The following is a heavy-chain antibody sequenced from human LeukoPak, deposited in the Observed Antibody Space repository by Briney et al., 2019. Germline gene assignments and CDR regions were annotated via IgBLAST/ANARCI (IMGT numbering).Heavy chain of an antibody. J-gene: IGHJ4*02. CDR2: IIPIFGTA. CDR1: GGIFSSYA. Sequence: SVKVSCKASGGIFSSYAISWVRQAPGQGLEWMGGIIPIFGTANYAQKFQGRVTITADESTSTAYMELSSLRSEDTAVYYCARENGGYCSGGSCPYYIDYWGQGTLVTVSS. V-gene: IGHV1-69*13. CDR3: ARENGGYCSGGSCPYYIDY. D-gene: IGHD2-15*01.